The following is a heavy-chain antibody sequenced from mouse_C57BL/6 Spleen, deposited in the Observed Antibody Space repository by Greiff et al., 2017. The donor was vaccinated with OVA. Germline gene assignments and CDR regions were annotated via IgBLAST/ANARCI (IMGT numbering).Heavy chain of an antibody. D-gene: IGHD4-1*01. CDR1: GFTFSSYA. J-gene: IGHJ3*01. CDR3: ARDGNWAWFAY. Sequence: VQGVESGGGLVKPGGSLKLSCAASGFTFSSYAMSWVRQTPEKRLEWVATISDGGSYTYYPDNVKGRFTISRDNAKNNLYLQMSHLKSEDTAMYYCARDGNWAWFAYWGQGTLVTVSA. CDR2: ISDGGSYT. V-gene: IGHV5-4*01.